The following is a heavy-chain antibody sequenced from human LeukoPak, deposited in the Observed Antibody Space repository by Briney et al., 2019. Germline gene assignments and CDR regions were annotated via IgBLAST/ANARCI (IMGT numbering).Heavy chain of an antibody. CDR3: ARDLAYYYDSSGYYSLFDY. CDR2: IYTSGST. Sequence: SETLYLNCTVSGGSISSYYWSWIRQPAGKGLEWIGRIYTSGSTNYNPSLNSRVTMSVVTSKNQFSQKLSSVTAADTAVYYCARDLAYYYDSSGYYSLFDYWGQGTLVTVSS. V-gene: IGHV4-4*07. CDR1: GGSISSYY. D-gene: IGHD3-22*01. J-gene: IGHJ4*02.